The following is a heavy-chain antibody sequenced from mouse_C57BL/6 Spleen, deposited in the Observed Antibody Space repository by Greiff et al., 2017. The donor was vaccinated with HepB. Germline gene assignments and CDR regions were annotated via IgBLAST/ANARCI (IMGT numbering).Heavy chain of an antibody. CDR1: GYAFSSYW. CDR2: IYPGDGDT. Sequence: VQLQQSGAELVKPGASVKISCKASGYAFSSYWMNWVKQRPGKGLEWIGQIYPGDGDTNYNGKFKGKATLTADKSSSTAYMQLSSLTSEESAVYFWARWAYGRDAMDYWGQGTSVTVSS. V-gene: IGHV1-80*01. D-gene: IGHD6-5*01. CDR3: ARWAYGRDAMDY. J-gene: IGHJ4*01.